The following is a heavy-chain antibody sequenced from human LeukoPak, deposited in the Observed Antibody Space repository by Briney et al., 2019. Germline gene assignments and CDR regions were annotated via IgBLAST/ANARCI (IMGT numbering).Heavy chain of an antibody. CDR2: ISAYNGHT. CDR3: ARRGLGTTQRYFEY. V-gene: IGHV1-18*01. D-gene: IGHD1-7*01. J-gene: IGHJ4*02. Sequence: ASVKVSCKASGYTFTDYDITWVRQAPGQGLEWMGWISAYNGHTNYAQKLQGRITVTTDTSTSTSYMELRSLRSDDTAVYYCARRGLGTTQRYFEYWGQGTLAIVSS. CDR1: GYTFTDYD.